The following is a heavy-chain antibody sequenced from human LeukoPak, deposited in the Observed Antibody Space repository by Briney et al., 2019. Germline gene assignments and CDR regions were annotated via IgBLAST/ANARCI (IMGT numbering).Heavy chain of an antibody. V-gene: IGHV1-8*01. Sequence: ASVKVSCKASGYTFTSYDINWVRQATGQGLEWMGWMNPNSGNTGYAQKFQGRATMTRNTSISTAYMELSSLRSEDTAVYYCARVGYSGYDYGYYYYYMDVWGKGTTVTISS. CDR3: ARVGYSGYDYGYYYYYMDV. D-gene: IGHD5-12*01. CDR2: MNPNSGNT. J-gene: IGHJ6*03. CDR1: GYTFTSYD.